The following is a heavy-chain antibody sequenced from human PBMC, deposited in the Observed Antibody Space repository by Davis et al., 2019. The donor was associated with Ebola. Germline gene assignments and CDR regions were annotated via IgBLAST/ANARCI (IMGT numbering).Heavy chain of an antibody. CDR3: AEGGTNNFLGAN. D-gene: IGHD2-8*01. CDR2: ISGSRGST. J-gene: IGHJ4*02. V-gene: IGHV3-23*01. CDR1: GFTFGTYA. Sequence: PGGSLRLSCAASGFTFGTYAMSWVRQAPGKGLEWVSGISGSRGSTFYADSVKGRFTISRDNSKNTLNLQMDSLRAEDTAVFYCAEGGTNNFLGANWGQGTLVTVSS.